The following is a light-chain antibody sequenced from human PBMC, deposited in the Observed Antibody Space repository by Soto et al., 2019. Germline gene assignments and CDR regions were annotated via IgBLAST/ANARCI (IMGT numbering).Light chain of an antibody. CDR3: QQYSTSPLT. V-gene: IGKV1-5*03. CDR2: RAS. Sequence: DIQMTQTPSTRSASVGDRVTMTCRASQSISNSLAWYQQKPGKAPKLLIYRASALPSVVTSRFSGSGSGTEFPLTIDRLQTDDFATFYCQQYSTSPLTFGGGTRVDIK. J-gene: IGKJ4*01. CDR1: QSISNS.